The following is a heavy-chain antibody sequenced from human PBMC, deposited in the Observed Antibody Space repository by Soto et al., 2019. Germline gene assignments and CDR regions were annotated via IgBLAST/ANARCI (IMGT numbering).Heavy chain of an antibody. CDR2: INWNGGST. CDR1: GFTFDDYG. V-gene: IGHV3-20*01. CDR3: ARDDIVVVPAAIGEDYYYYMDV. J-gene: IGHJ6*03. Sequence: EVQLVESGGGVVRPGGSLRLSCAASGFTFDDYGMSWVRQAPGKGLEWVSGINWNGGSTGYADSVKGRFTISRDNAKNSLYLQMNSLRAEDTALYHCARDDIVVVPAAIGEDYYYYMDVWGKGTTVTVSS. D-gene: IGHD2-2*01.